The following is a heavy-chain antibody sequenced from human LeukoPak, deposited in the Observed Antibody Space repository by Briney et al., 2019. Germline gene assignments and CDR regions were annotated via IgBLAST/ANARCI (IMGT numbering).Heavy chain of an antibody. Sequence: SETLSLTCTVSGGSISSSSYYWGWIRQPPGKGLEWIGSIYYSGSTYYNPSLKSRVTISVDTSKNQFSLKLSSVTAADTAVYYCARHAQRYCSSTSCWGGSDYWGQGTLVTVSS. V-gene: IGHV4-39*01. D-gene: IGHD2-2*01. CDR3: ARHAQRYCSSTSCWGGSDY. CDR1: GGSISSSSYY. CDR2: IYYSGST. J-gene: IGHJ4*02.